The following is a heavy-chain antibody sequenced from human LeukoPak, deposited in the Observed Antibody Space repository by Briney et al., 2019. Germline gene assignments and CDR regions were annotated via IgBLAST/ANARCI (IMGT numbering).Heavy chain of an antibody. J-gene: IGHJ6*02. V-gene: IGHV3-23*01. CDR2: TSGGGRST. D-gene: IGHD5-18*01. CDR3: ARVSGRIQIWPQPFGDGMDV. Sequence: GRSLRLSCAASGFTFDDYAMHWVRQAPGKGLECVSATSGGGRSTYYADSVKGRFTISREDSKNTLYLQMNSLRAEDTAIYYCARVSGRIQIWPQPFGDGMDVWGQGTTVTVSS. CDR1: GFTFDDYA.